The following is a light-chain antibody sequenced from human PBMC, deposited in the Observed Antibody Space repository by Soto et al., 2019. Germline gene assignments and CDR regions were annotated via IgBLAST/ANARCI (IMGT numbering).Light chain of an antibody. CDR2: DAS. CDR1: LSVSSY. Sequence: EILLPEAPGTLALAPAEQAVLSWGTSLSVSSYLAWYQQKPGQAPRLLIYDASNRATGIPARFTGSGSGTDFNLTISTLEPEDFAVYYCQQRQYWPPITFGQGTRLEIK. V-gene: IGKV3-11*01. J-gene: IGKJ5*01. CDR3: QQRQYWPPIT.